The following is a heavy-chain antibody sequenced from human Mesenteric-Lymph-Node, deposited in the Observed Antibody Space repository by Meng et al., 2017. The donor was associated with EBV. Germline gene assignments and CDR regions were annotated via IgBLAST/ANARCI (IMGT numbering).Heavy chain of an antibody. V-gene: IGHV6-1*01. J-gene: IGHJ4*02. Sequence: APLHHSGSGLVQPLQNLSLSCAIPRDSVSSNSAAWNWIRQSPSRGLEWLGRTYYRSKWYNGYAVSVKSRITITPDTSKNQFSLQLNSVTPEDTAMYYCASSGSSGRIDYWGQGTLVTVSS. CDR1: RDSVSSNSAA. D-gene: IGHD6-19*01. CDR2: TYYRSKWYN. CDR3: ASSGSSGRIDY.